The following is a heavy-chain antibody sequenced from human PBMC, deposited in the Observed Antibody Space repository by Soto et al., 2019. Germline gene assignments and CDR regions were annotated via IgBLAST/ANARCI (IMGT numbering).Heavy chain of an antibody. Sequence: QVQLQESGPGLVKPSQTLSLTCTVSGGSISSGDYYWSWIRQPPGKGLEWIGYIYYSGSTYYNPSLMSRVTISVDTSKNQFSLKLSSVTAADTAVYYCARAPTWTNNWFDPWGQGTLVTVSS. CDR3: ARAPTWTNNWFDP. CDR2: IYYSGST. V-gene: IGHV4-30-4*01. D-gene: IGHD3-3*01. J-gene: IGHJ5*02. CDR1: GGSISSGDYY.